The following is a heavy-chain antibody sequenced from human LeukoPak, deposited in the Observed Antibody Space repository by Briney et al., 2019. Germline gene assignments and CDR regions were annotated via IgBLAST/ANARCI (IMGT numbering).Heavy chain of an antibody. J-gene: IGHJ6*02. CDR2: ISPYNGNT. CDR3: AREGYYGSGSMDV. V-gene: IGHV1-18*01. Sequence: GASVKVSFTPSGYTFTNYGVTWVRQAPGQGLEWMGWISPYNGNTNYAQKLQGRVTMTTDTSTSTAYMELRSLRSDDTAVYYCAREGYYGSGSMDVWGQGTTVTVSS. CDR1: GYTFTNYG. D-gene: IGHD3-10*01.